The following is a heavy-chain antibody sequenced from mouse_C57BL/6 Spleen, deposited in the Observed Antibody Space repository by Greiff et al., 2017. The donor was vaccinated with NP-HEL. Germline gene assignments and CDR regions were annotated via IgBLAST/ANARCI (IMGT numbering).Heavy chain of an antibody. CDR3: ARSPYYYGSRRYYAMDY. Sequence: QVQLKESGPGLVAPSQSLSITCTVSGFSLTSYAISWVRQPPGKGLEWLGVIWPGGGTTYNSALKSRLSISTDNSNSQAFLKIDNLQTDDTARYCCARSPYYYGSRRYYAMDYWGQGTSVTVSS. CDR1: GFSLTSYA. V-gene: IGHV2-9-1*01. J-gene: IGHJ4*01. D-gene: IGHD1-1*01. CDR2: IWPGGGT.